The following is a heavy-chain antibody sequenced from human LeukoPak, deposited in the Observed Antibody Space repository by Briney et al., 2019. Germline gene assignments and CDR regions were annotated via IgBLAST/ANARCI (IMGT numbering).Heavy chain of an antibody. D-gene: IGHD1-26*01. Sequence: SETLSLTCTVSGASISGSGYYWGWIRQPPGKGLEWIGSIYSSGGTYYNASLQSRVTISIETSKNQISLRLNSVTAADTAMYYCAKSGGYGLIDYWGQGTLVTVSS. CDR1: GASISGSGYY. CDR3: AKSGGYGLIDY. CDR2: IYSSGGT. V-gene: IGHV4-39*01. J-gene: IGHJ4*02.